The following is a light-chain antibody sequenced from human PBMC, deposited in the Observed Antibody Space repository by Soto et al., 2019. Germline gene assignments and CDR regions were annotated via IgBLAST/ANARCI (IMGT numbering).Light chain of an antibody. Sequence: QSALTQPPSASGSPGQSVTISCTGTSSDVGGYNYVSWYQQHPGKAPKLMIYEVSKRPSGVPDRFSGSTSGNTASLTVSGRQADDEADYCCSSYAGDNNFVVFGGGTKLSVL. V-gene: IGLV2-8*01. CDR3: SSYAGDNNFVV. CDR1: SSDVGGYNY. J-gene: IGLJ2*01. CDR2: EVS.